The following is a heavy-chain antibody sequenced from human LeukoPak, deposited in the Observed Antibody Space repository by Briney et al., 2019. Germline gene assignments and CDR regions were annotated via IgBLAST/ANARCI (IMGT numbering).Heavy chain of an antibody. J-gene: IGHJ4*02. Sequence: GASVKVSFKASGYTFTIYYMHWVRQAPGQGLEWTGIINPSGGSTSYAQKFQGRVTMTRDTSTSTVYMELSSLRSEDTAVYYCARDIEYSSITGIGDYWGQGTLVTVSS. CDR1: GYTFTIYY. D-gene: IGHD6-6*01. CDR2: INPSGGST. CDR3: ARDIEYSSITGIGDY. V-gene: IGHV1-46*03.